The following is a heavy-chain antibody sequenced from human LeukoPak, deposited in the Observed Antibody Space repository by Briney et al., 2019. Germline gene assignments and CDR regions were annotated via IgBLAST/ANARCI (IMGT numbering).Heavy chain of an antibody. CDR3: AREALRGYSYGYGLDY. D-gene: IGHD5-18*01. V-gene: IGHV3-11*06. CDR2: ISSGSSYT. CDR1: GFTYTDYY. J-gene: IGHJ4*02. Sequence: GGSLRLSCAASGFTYTDYYMNWIRQAPGKGLEWVSYISSGSSYTRYADSMKGRFTISRDNAKNSLFLQMNSLRDEDTALYYCAREALRGYSYGYGLDYWGQGTLVTVSS.